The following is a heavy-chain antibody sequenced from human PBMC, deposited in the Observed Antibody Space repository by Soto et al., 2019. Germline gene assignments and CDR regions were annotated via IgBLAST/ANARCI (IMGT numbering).Heavy chain of an antibody. Sequence: SVKVSCKASGYTFKNYGISWVRQAPVQGLEWLGWISAYNGNTDYAQKFQGRVPMTTDTSTSTAYMELRSLRSDDSAVYYCARDRSTHDDWGQGTRVTGSS. V-gene: IGHV1-18*01. CDR1: GYTFKNYG. D-gene: IGHD2-2*01. J-gene: IGHJ4*02. CDR2: ISAYNGNT. CDR3: ARDRSTHDD.